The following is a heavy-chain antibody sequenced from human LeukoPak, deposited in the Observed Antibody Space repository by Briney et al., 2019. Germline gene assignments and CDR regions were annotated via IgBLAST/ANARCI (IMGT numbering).Heavy chain of an antibody. Sequence: GGSLRLSCAGSGFMFNMYALSWVRQAPGKGLEWVSGITTRGGNTYYADSERGRFAVSRDNSHNTLYLQMNSLRAEDTAIYYCAKARSSWAGYFDSWGQGMLVIVS. CDR1: GFMFNMYA. V-gene: IGHV3-23*01. J-gene: IGHJ4*02. CDR3: AKARSSWAGYFDS. D-gene: IGHD2-2*01. CDR2: ITTRGGNT.